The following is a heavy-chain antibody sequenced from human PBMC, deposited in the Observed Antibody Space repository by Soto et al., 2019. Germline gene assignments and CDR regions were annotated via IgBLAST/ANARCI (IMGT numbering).Heavy chain of an antibody. V-gene: IGHV3-30*18. D-gene: IGHD3-10*01. CDR2: TSYDGNNE. CDR3: AKAREVTLVRISLAQ. Sequence: PGGSLRLSCAASGFTFSNYAMHWVRQAPGKGLEWVALTSYDGNNEYYTDSVKGRFTISRDNSKNTLFLQMNSPRPEDTAVYYCAKAREVTLVRISLAQWGQGTLVTVSS. J-gene: IGHJ4*02. CDR1: GFTFSNYA.